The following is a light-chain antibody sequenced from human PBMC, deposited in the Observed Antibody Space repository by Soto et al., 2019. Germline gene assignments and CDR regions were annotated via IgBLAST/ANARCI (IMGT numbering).Light chain of an antibody. CDR1: SSDVGGYNF. V-gene: IGLV2-14*03. CDR3: TSYTSTDTWV. J-gene: IGLJ3*02. CDR2: DIN. Sequence: QSALTQPASVSGSPGQSITISCTGSSSDVGGYNFVSWYQQHPGKAPKLMIYDINNRPSGISDRFSGSKSANTASLTISGLQAEDEADYYCTSYTSTDTWVFGGGTQLTVL.